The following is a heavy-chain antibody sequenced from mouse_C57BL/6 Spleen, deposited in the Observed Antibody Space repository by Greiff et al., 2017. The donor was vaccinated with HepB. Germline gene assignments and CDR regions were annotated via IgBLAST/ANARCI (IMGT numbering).Heavy chain of an antibody. CDR2: IDPETGGT. V-gene: IGHV1-15*01. CDR1: GYTFTDYE. Sequence: QVQLQQSGAELVRPGASVTLSCKASGYTFTDYEMHWVKQTPVHGLEWIGAIDPETGGTAYNQKFKGKAILTADKSSSTAYMELRSLTSEDSAVYYCTTLYYYGSSPGGAYWGQGTLVTVSA. J-gene: IGHJ3*01. CDR3: TTLYYYGSSPGGAY. D-gene: IGHD1-1*01.